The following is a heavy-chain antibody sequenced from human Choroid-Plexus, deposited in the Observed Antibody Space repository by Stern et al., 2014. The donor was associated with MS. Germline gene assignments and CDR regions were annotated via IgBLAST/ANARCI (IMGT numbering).Heavy chain of an antibody. J-gene: IGHJ4*02. Sequence: QVQLQESGPGLVKPSETLSLTCTVSGGSISSSSYYWGWIRQPPGQGLEWIGTIYYRGSTYYNPSLKSRVTISVDTSKNQFSLRLSSVTAADTAVYYCARLISYDSGSSRYYFDYWGQGTLVTVSS. V-gene: IGHV4-39*01. CDR1: GGSISSSSYY. CDR2: IYYRGST. D-gene: IGHD3-22*01. CDR3: ARLISYDSGSSRYYFDY.